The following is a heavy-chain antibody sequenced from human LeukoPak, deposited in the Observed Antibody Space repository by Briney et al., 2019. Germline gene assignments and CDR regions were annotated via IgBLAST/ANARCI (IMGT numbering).Heavy chain of an antibody. V-gene: IGHV4-39*02. Sequence: PSETLSLTCTVSGGSISSSSYYWGWIRQPPGKGLEWIGSIYYSGSTYYNPSLKSRVTISVDTSKNQFSLKLSSVTAADTAVYYCARDRWFWSGYPFNYYGMDVWGQGTTVTVSS. J-gene: IGHJ6*02. CDR2: IYYSGST. D-gene: IGHD3-3*01. CDR1: GGSISSSSYY. CDR3: ARDRWFWSGYPFNYYGMDV.